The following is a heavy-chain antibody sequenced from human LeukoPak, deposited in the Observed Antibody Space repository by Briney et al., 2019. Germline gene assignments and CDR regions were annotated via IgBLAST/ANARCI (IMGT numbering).Heavy chain of an antibody. CDR3: ARETTGLARYFDY. CDR2: IYTSGST. CDR1: GNSISSYY. V-gene: IGHV4-4*07. D-gene: IGHD4-11*01. Sequence: SETLSLTCTVSGNSISSYYWSWIRQPAGKGLEWIGRIYTSGSTNYDPSLKSRVTMSVDTSKNQFSLNLSSVTAADTAFYYCARETTGLARYFDYWGQGTLVTVSS. J-gene: IGHJ4*02.